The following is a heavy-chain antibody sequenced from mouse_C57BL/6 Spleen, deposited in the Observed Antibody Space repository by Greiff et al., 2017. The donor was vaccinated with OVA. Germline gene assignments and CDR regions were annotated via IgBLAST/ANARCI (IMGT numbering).Heavy chain of an antibody. CDR2: IWTGGGT. CDR1: GFSLTSYA. CDR3: ARVYYGNPLYAMDY. J-gene: IGHJ4*01. D-gene: IGHD2-1*01. V-gene: IGHV2-9-1*01. Sequence: VKLMESGPGLVAPSQSLSITCTVSGFSLTSYAISWVRQPPGKGLEWLGVIWTGGGTNYNSALKSRLSISKDNSKSQVFLKMNSLQTDDTARYYCARVYYGNPLYAMDYWGQGTSVTVSS.